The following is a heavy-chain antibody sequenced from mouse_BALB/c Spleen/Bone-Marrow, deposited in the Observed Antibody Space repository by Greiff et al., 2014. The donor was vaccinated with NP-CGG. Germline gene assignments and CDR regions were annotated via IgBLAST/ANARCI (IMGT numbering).Heavy chain of an antibody. Sequence: EVKLQESGGGLVQPGGSLKLSCAASGFDFRRYWMNWVRQAPGKGLEWIGEINPDSSTINYTPSLKDKFFISRDNAKNTLYLQMSKVRSEDTALYYCARNGYYGWSANWGQGTLVTVSA. CDR2: INPDSSTI. CDR1: GFDFRRYW. V-gene: IGHV4-1*02. CDR3: ARNGYYGWSAN. D-gene: IGHD2-3*01. J-gene: IGHJ3*01.